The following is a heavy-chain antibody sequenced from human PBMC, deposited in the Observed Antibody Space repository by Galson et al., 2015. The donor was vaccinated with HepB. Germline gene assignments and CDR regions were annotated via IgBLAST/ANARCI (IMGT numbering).Heavy chain of an antibody. Sequence: SLRLSCAASGFSARNCWMNWVRQAPGKGPEWVSVINNRDGGTEYADSVKGRFIISRDNSKNTLYLQMNSLRAEDTAVYYCAKDLHNYGMDVWGQGTTVAVSS. CDR3: AKDLHNYGMDV. J-gene: IGHJ6*02. CDR1: GFSARNCW. CDR2: INNRDGGT. V-gene: IGHV3-66*01.